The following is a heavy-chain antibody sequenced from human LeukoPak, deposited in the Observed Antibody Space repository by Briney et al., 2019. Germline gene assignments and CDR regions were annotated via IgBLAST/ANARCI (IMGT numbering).Heavy chain of an antibody. V-gene: IGHV1-8*01. CDR1: GYTFTSYD. Sequence: ASVKVSCKASGYTFTSYDINWVRQATGQGPEWMGWMNPNSGNTGYAQKFQGRVTMTRNTSISTAYMELSSLRSEDTAVYYCARGVRITMVRGVIFLGRFTPSNWFDPWGQGTLVTVSS. J-gene: IGHJ5*02. D-gene: IGHD3-10*01. CDR2: MNPNSGNT. CDR3: ARGVRITMVRGVIFLGRFTPSNWFDP.